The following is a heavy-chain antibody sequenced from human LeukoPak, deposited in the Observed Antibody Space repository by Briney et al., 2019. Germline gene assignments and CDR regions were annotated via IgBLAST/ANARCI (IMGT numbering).Heavy chain of an antibody. Sequence: SVKVSCKASGGTFSSYAISWVRQPPGQGHELMGGIIPIFGTANYAQKFQGRVTITTDESTSTAYMELSSLRSEDTAVYYCARGQQLAPLGYYYMDVWGKGTTVTVSS. D-gene: IGHD6-13*01. CDR1: GGTFSSYA. CDR2: IIPIFGTA. J-gene: IGHJ6*03. CDR3: ARGQQLAPLGYYYMDV. V-gene: IGHV1-69*05.